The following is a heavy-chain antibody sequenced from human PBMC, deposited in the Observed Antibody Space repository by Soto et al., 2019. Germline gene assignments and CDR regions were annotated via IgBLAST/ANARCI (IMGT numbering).Heavy chain of an antibody. Sequence: ASVKVSCKASGGTFSSYAISWVRQAPGQGLKWMGGIIPIFGTANYAQKFQGRVTITADESTSTAYMELSSLRSEDTAVYYCARDRWFNYQLLLYYYYGMDVWGQGTTVTVSS. V-gene: IGHV1-69*13. D-gene: IGHD2-2*01. J-gene: IGHJ6*02. CDR1: GGTFSSYA. CDR2: IIPIFGTA. CDR3: ARDRWFNYQLLLYYYYGMDV.